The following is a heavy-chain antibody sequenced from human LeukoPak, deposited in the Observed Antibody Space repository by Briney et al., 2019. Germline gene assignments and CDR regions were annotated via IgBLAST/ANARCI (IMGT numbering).Heavy chain of an antibody. CDR2: IYYSGST. CDR1: GGSISSSSYY. CDR3: ARGPIFGIVYNWFDP. V-gene: IGHV4-39*07. J-gene: IGHJ5*02. Sequence: SETLSLTCTVSGGSISSSSYYWGWIRQPPGKGLEWIGSIYYSGSTYYNPSLKSRVTISVDTSTNQFSLKLTSVTAADTAVYYCARGPIFGIVYNWFDPWGQGTLVTVSS. D-gene: IGHD3-3*01.